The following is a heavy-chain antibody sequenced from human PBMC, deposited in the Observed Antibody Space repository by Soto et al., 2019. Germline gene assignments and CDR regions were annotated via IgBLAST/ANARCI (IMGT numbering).Heavy chain of an antibody. CDR3: GRLEGLATISYYFDY. V-gene: IGHV4-34*01. J-gene: IGHJ4*02. Sequence: SETLSLTCAVYGGSFSGYYWSWVRQPPGKGLEWIGEINHSGSTNYNPSLKNRVTISVDTSKNQFSLKLTSVTAADTAVYYCGRLEGLATISYYFDYWGQGALVTVSS. D-gene: IGHD3-9*01. CDR2: INHSGST. CDR1: GGSFSGYY.